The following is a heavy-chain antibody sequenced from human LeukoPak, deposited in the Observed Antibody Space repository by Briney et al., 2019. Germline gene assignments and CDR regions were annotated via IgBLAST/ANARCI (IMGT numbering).Heavy chain of an antibody. CDR2: ISSSSSYI. D-gene: IGHD4-17*01. Sequence: GGSLRLSCAASGFTFSSYSMNRVRQAPGKGLEWVSSISSSSSYIYYADSVKGRFTISRDNAKNSLYLQMNSLRAEDTAVYYCARDWRTVTTDRGDYWGRGTLVTVSS. V-gene: IGHV3-21*01. CDR1: GFTFSSYS. CDR3: ARDWRTVTTDRGDY. J-gene: IGHJ4*02.